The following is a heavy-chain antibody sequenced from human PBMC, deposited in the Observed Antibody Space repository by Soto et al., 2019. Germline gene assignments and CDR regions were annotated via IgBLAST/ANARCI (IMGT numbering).Heavy chain of an antibody. Sequence: PGGSLRLSCASSGFSFGTYGMRWVRQAPGKGLEWVAFISNDGSNKYYADSVKGRFTISRDNSKNTLYLQMNSLRAEDTAVYYCASYSPIGFAFDIWGQGTMVTVSS. J-gene: IGHJ3*02. CDR2: ISNDGSNK. D-gene: IGHD5-18*01. CDR3: ASYSPIGFAFDI. CDR1: GFSFGTYG. V-gene: IGHV3-30*03.